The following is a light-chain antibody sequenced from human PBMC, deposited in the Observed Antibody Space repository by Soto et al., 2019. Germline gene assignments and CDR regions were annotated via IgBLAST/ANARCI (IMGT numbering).Light chain of an antibody. J-gene: IGKJ5*01. Sequence: EIVMTQSPAAPAVPPGEKATPSCRGSQSVSSNLAWYQQKPGQAPRLLIYGASTRATGIPARFSGSGSGTEFTLTIRSLQSEDFAVYYCQQYNNWPPINCGQGTRRAIK. CDR2: GAS. V-gene: IGKV3-15*01. CDR1: QSVSSN. CDR3: QQYNNWPPIN.